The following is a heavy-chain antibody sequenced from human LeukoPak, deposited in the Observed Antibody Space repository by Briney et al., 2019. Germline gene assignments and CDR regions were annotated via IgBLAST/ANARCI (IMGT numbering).Heavy chain of an antibody. J-gene: IGHJ4*02. V-gene: IGHV6-1*01. Sequence: SQTLSLTCAISGDSVSSNSAAWNWIRQSPSRGLEWLGRTYYRSKWYNDYAVSVKSRITINPDTSKNQFSLQLNSVTPEDTAVYYYARGSRVEMATIFAPFDYWGQGALVTVSS. CDR1: GDSVSSNSAA. D-gene: IGHD5-24*01. CDR3: ARGSRVEMATIFAPFDY. CDR2: TYYRSKWYN.